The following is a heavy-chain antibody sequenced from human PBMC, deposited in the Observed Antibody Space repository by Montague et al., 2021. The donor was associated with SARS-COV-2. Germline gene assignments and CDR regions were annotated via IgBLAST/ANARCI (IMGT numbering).Heavy chain of an antibody. V-gene: IGHV3-48*03. Sequence: SLSLSWAASGFIFNDYEMNWVRQAPGKGLEWVSYISRSGSIIYYADSVKGRFTISRDNTKKSLFLQMKRLRAEDTAIYFCARDGFLYDTSGNLKSYNGMDVWDQGTAVTVS. CDR2: ISRSGSII. D-gene: IGHD3-22*01. CDR3: ARDGFLYDTSGNLKSYNGMDV. CDR1: GFIFNDYE. J-gene: IGHJ6*02.